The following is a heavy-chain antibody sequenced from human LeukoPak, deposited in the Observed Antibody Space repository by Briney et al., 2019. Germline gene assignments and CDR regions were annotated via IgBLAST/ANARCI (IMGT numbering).Heavy chain of an antibody. CDR3: ARGRPLYGEGLGYYYYGMDV. Sequence: SETLSLTCTVSGGSISSGDYYWSWIRQPPGKGLEWIGYIYYSGSTYYNPSLKSRVTISVVTSKNQFSLKLSSVTAADTAVYYCARGRPLYGEGLGYYYYGMDVWGQGTTVTVSS. CDR2: IYYSGST. J-gene: IGHJ6*02. V-gene: IGHV4-30-4*01. CDR1: GGSISSGDYY. D-gene: IGHD4-17*01.